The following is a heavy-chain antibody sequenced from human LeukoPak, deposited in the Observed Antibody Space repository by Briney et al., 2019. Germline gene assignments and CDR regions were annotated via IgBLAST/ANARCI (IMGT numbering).Heavy chain of an antibody. CDR1: GFTVSSNY. CDR3: ARVARSYYYYYMDV. D-gene: IGHD5-12*01. J-gene: IGHJ6*03. CDR2: IYSGGST. Sequence: GGSLRLSCAASGFTVSSNYMSWVRQAPGKGLEWVSVIYSGGSTYYADSVKGRFTISRDNSKNTPYLQMNSLRAEDTAVYYCARVARSYYYYYMDVWGKGTTVTVSS. V-gene: IGHV3-53*01.